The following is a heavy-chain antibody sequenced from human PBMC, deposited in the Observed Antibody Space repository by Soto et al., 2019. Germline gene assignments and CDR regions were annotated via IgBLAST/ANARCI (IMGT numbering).Heavy chain of an antibody. CDR2: ISSTSNHI. D-gene: IGHD3-10*01. CDR3: ARACWGAGTQAFDY. CDR1: GFTFSSYG. V-gene: IGHV3-21*01. J-gene: IGHJ4*02. Sequence: LRLSCTASGFTFSSYGVNWVRQAPGKGLEWVSFISSTSNHIYYIDSVKGRFTVSRDNAKNSLYLQMNSLRVEDTAIYYCARACWGAGTQAFDYWGQGTLVTVSS.